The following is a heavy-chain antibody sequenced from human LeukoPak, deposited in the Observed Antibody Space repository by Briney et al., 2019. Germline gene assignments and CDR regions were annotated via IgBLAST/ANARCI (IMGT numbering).Heavy chain of an antibody. CDR2: ISSDASTT. CDR3: ARETTAPGNYFDS. CDR1: GFTFSSYA. D-gene: IGHD4-17*01. Sequence: GGSLRLSCAASGFTFSSYAMHWVRQTPGKGLVWVSRISSDASTTNYADSVKGRFTISRDNAKNTLYLQMISLRAEDTAVYYCARETTAPGNYFDSWGQGTLVTVSS. V-gene: IGHV3-74*01. J-gene: IGHJ4*02.